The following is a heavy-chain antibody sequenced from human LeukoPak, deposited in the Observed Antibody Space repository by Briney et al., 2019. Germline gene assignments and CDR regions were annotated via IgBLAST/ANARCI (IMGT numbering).Heavy chain of an antibody. CDR1: GGSISISTYY. CDR3: ARLGTGYDSSGYSIGWFDP. J-gene: IGHJ5*02. Sequence: SETLSLTCTVSGGSISISTYYWGWIRQPPGKGLEWIGNIYYSGSTYYNPSLKSLVTISVDTSKNQFSLRLSSVTAAATAVYYCARLGTGYDSSGYSIGWFDPWGQGTLVTVSS. D-gene: IGHD3-22*01. CDR2: IYYSGST. V-gene: IGHV4-39*01.